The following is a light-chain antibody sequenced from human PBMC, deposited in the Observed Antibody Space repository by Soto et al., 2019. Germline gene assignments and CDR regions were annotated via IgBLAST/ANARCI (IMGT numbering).Light chain of an antibody. CDR1: SSDVGSYKL. V-gene: IGLV2-23*01. CDR2: EGN. J-gene: IGLJ2*01. Sequence: QSVLTQPASVSGSPGQSITISCTGTSSDVGSYKLVSWYQQHPGKAPKLIIYEGNKRPSGVSNLFSGSQSGNTASLTISGLQAEDEADYYCCSYAGSRTWVFGGGTKLTVL. CDR3: CSYAGSRTWV.